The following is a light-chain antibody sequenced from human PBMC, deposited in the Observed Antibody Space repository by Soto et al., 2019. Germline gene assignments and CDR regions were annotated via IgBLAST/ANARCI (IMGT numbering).Light chain of an antibody. CDR2: AAS. CDR1: QSISLF. CDR3: HQTDSIPET. J-gene: IGKJ1*01. Sequence: DIQMTQSPSSLSASVGDTVTITCRASQSISLFLNWYQQKPGKDPKLLIYAASSLQSGVPSRFTGNGSGTDFTLTISSLQPEDFATYYCHQTDSIPETFGQGTKVEIK. V-gene: IGKV1-39*01.